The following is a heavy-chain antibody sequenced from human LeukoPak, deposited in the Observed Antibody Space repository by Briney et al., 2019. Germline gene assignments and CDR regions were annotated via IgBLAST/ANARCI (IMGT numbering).Heavy chain of an antibody. D-gene: IGHD3-22*01. J-gene: IGHJ4*02. CDR2: ISGSGGST. Sequence: GGSLRLSCAASGFTFSSYAMSWVRQAPGKGLEWVSAISGSGGSTYYADSVKGRFTISRDNSKNTLYLQTNSLRAEDTAVYYCAKDSSGFQYYFDYWGQGTLVTVSS. V-gene: IGHV3-23*01. CDR3: AKDSSGFQYYFDY. CDR1: GFTFSSYA.